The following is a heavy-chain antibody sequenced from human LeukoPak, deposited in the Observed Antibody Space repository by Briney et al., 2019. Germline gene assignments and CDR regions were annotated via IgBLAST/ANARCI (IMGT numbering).Heavy chain of an antibody. CDR1: GGSISSGDYY. Sequence: SETLSLTCTVSGGSISSGDYYWSWIRQPPGKGLEWIGYIYYSGSTYYNPSLKSRVTISVDTSKNQFSLKLSSVTAADTAVYYCAREAPTYYYDSSGYYSDAFDIWGQGTMVTVSS. J-gene: IGHJ3*02. D-gene: IGHD3-22*01. CDR2: IYYSGST. V-gene: IGHV4-30-4*01. CDR3: AREAPTYYYDSSGYYSDAFDI.